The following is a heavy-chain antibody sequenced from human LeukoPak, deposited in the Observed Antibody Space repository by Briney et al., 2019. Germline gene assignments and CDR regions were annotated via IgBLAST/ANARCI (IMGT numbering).Heavy chain of an antibody. CDR3: AKNYGDYEDVFDY. CDR1: GFTFSNYA. Sequence: GGSLRLSCAASGFTFSNYAMNWVRQAPGKGLEWVSGISGSASSTYYADSMKGRFTIARDNSKNTLYLQMNSLRAEDTAVYYRAKNYGDYEDVFDYWGQGTLVTVSS. CDR2: ISGSASST. V-gene: IGHV3-23*01. J-gene: IGHJ4*02. D-gene: IGHD4-17*01.